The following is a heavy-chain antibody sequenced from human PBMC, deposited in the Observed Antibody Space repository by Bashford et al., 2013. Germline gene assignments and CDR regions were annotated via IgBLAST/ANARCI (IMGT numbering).Heavy chain of an antibody. CDR2: ISSTSNYI. V-gene: IGHV3-21*01. CDR3: ARDNKIPIAAAGYDY. Sequence: GSLRLSCAASGFTFSTYSMNWVRQAPGKGLEWVSSISSTSNYIYYADSVKGRFTISRDNAENSLYLQMNSLRAEDTAVYYCARDNKIPIAAAGYDYWGQGNPGHRLL. CDR1: GFTFSTYS. J-gene: IGHJ4*02. D-gene: IGHD6-13*01.